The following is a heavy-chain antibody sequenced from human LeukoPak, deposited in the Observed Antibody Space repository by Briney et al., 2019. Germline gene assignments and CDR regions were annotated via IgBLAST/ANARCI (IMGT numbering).Heavy chain of an antibody. CDR1: GFTFSSYA. CDR3: ARAIGSSWPYYYYYMDV. J-gene: IGHJ6*03. V-gene: IGHV3-30*04. Sequence: PGRSLRLSCAASGFTFSSYAMHWVRQAPGKGLEWVAVISYDGSNKYYADSVKGRFTISRDNSKNTLYLQMNSLRAEDTAVYYCARAIGSSWPYYYYYMDVWGKGTTVTVSS. CDR2: ISYDGSNK. D-gene: IGHD6-13*01.